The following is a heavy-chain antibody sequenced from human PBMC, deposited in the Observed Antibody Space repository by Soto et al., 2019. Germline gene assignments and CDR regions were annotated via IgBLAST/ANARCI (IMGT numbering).Heavy chain of an antibody. D-gene: IGHD2-2*01. CDR2: INIDGITT. CDR1: GFTFSNYW. Sequence: GGSLRLSCAASGFTFSNYWMHWVRRAPGKGLVWVSRINIDGITTTYADSVKGRFSISRDNAKNTLYLQMNSLRADDTAVYYCAREREYQLLYNWFDPWGQGTRVTVSS. V-gene: IGHV3-74*01. CDR3: AREREYQLLYNWFDP. J-gene: IGHJ5*02.